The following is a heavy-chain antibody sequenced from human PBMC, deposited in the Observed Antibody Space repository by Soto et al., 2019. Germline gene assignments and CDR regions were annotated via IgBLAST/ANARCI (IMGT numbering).Heavy chain of an antibody. J-gene: IGHJ6*02. CDR3: AKATSSSWSLTWDYYYYGMDV. Sequence: GGSLRLSCAASGVTFSSYGMHWVRQAPGKGLEWVAVISYDGSNKYYADSVKGRFTISRDNSKNTLYLQMNSLRAEDTAVYYCAKATSSSWSLTWDYYYYGMDVWGQGTTVTVSS. V-gene: IGHV3-30*18. CDR2: ISYDGSNK. D-gene: IGHD6-13*01. CDR1: GVTFSSYG.